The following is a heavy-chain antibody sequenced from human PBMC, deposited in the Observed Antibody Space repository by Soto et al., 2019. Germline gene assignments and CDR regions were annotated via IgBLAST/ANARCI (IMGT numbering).Heavy chain of an antibody. CDR3: ATNGGYYDSSGPNSFQY. V-gene: IGHV4-31*03. CDR2: IYYSAST. D-gene: IGHD3-22*01. CDR1: GGSISSGGYY. Sequence: TLSLTCTVSGGSISSGGYYWSWGRQHPGKGLECIGYIYYSASTNYTPSLTSRVTIAVDTSKSQFSPKLSSVTGADTAVYYCATNGGYYDSSGPNSFQYWGQGTLVTVSS. J-gene: IGHJ1*01.